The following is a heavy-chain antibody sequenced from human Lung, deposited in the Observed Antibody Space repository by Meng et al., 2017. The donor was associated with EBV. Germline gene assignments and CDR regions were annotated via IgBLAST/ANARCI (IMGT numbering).Heavy chain of an antibody. V-gene: IGHV4-34*01. CDR1: GGSFRGSY. CDR3: ATSFSYYDSRWEANWFDP. Sequence: GRLQRGGDGCLKPPEPLSLPWAVYGGSFRGSYWSWIRQPPGKGLEWIGEINHSGSTNYNPSLKSRVTISVDTSKNQFSLKLSSVTAADTAVYYCATSFSYYDSRWEANWFDPWGQGTLVTVSS. D-gene: IGHD3-3*01. CDR2: INHSGST. J-gene: IGHJ5*02.